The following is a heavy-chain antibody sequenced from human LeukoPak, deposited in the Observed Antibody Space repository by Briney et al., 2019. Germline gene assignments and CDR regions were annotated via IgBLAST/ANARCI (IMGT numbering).Heavy chain of an antibody. V-gene: IGHV5-51*01. Sequence: GESLKISCKGSGYRFTTYWIGWVRQLPGKGLGWMGIINPGDSDTRYSPSFQGQVTISADKSISTAYLLWSSLKASDTAMYYCARHPITRYYDSSGYSAAGPDYWSQGTLVTVSS. J-gene: IGHJ4*02. D-gene: IGHD3-22*01. CDR1: GYRFTTYW. CDR2: INPGDSDT. CDR3: ARHPITRYYDSSGYSAAGPDY.